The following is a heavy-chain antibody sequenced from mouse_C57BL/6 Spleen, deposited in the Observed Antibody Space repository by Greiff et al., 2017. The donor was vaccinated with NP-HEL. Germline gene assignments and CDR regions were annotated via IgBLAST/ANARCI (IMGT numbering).Heavy chain of an antibody. CDR1: GFTFSSYA. CDR2: ISSGGDYI. D-gene: IGHD2-5*01. CDR3: TRDGGYSNLGFAY. J-gene: IGHJ3*01. Sequence: EVLLVESGEGLVKPGGSLKLSCAASGFTFSSYAMSWVRQTPETRLEWVAYISSGGDYIYYADTVKGRFTISRDNARNNLYLQMSSLKAEDTAMYYWTRDGGYSNLGFAYWGQGTLVTVSA. V-gene: IGHV5-9-1*02.